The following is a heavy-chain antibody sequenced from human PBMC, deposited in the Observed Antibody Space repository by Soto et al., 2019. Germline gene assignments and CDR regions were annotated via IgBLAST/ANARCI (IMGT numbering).Heavy chain of an antibody. V-gene: IGHV2-5*01. J-gene: IGHJ5*02. CDR3: AHMSVAGTMPYNRFDP. D-gene: IGHD6-19*01. Sequence: QITLKESGPTLVKPTQTLTLTCTFSGFSLSTSGVGVGWIRQPPGKALEWLALIYWNDDKRYSPSLKSRLTITKDTSKNQVVLTMTNMDPVDTATYYCAHMSVAGTMPYNRFDPWGQGTLVTVSS. CDR2: IYWNDDK. CDR1: GFSLSTSGVG.